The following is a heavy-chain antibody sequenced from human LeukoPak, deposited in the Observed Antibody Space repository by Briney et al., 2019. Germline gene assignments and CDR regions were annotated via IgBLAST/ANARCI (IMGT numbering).Heavy chain of an antibody. J-gene: IGHJ1*01. CDR1: DDSISDYY. CDR3: ARASGIHAWNLQH. CDR2: TRYGGTT. Sequence: SETLSLTCSVSDDSISDYYWCWIRQPPGRGLEWIGYTRYGGTTSQNPSLKSRVTMSVDTCKNRLSPRLTSVTAADTAVYYCARASGIHAWNLQHWGQGTLVTVSS. D-gene: IGHD1-1*01. V-gene: IGHV4-59*01.